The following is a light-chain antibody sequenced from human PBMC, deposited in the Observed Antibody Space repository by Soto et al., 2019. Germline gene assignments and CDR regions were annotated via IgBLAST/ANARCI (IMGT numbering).Light chain of an antibody. CDR3: QQYDNLVS. J-gene: IGKJ4*01. CDR1: QDISNS. CDR2: DAS. V-gene: IGKV1-33*01. Sequence: DIQMTQSPSSLSASVGDRVTITCQASQDISNSLNWFQQKPGKAPKLLIYDASTLETGVPSRFSGSGSGTHFTFTISSLQPDDFATYYCQQYDNLVSFGGGTKV.